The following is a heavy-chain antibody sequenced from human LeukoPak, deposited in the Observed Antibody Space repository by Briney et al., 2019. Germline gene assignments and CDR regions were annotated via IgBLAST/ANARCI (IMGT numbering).Heavy chain of an antibody. D-gene: IGHD1-26*01. Sequence: ASVKVSCKASGGTFSSYAISRVRQAPGQGLEWMGRIIPILGIANYAQKFQGRVTITADKSTSTAYMELSSLRSEDTAVYYCARARVGADPYFDYWGQGTLVTVSS. V-gene: IGHV1-69*04. CDR1: GGTFSSYA. J-gene: IGHJ4*02. CDR2: IIPILGIA. CDR3: ARARVGADPYFDY.